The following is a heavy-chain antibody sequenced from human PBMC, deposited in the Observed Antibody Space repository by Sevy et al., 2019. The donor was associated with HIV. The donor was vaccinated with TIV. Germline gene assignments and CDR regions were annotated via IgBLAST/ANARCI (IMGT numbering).Heavy chain of an antibody. V-gene: IGHV4-4*07. D-gene: IGHD1-7*01. CDR2: IYTSGSI. CDR1: GGSLSSYY. J-gene: IGHJ4*02. CDR3: ARGMGTNTYYFDY. Sequence: SETLSLTCTVSGGSLSSYYWSWIRQPAGKGLEGIGRIYTSGSINYNPSLKSRITMSVDTSKNQFSLNLISVTAAETAVYYCARGMGTNTYYFDYWGQGTQVTVSS.